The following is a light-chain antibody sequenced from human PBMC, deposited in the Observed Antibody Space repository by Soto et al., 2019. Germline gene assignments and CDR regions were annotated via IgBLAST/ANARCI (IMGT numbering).Light chain of an antibody. CDR2: GAS. CDR1: HSVSSSN. CDR3: QQYGSSGT. V-gene: IGKV3-20*01. J-gene: IGKJ1*01. Sequence: IVLTQSPGTLSLSPGDRATLSRRASHSVSSSNLAWYEHKPGQAPRLLIYGASSRATGIPDRFSGSGSGTDFTLTISRLEPEDSAVYYCQQYGSSGTFGQGTKVDIK.